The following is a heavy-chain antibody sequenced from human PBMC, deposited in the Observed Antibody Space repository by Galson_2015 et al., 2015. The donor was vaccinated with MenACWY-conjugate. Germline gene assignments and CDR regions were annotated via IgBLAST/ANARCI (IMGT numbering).Heavy chain of an antibody. CDR3: ARGHYGMDV. CDR2: IKKDGSEK. J-gene: IGHJ6*02. Sequence: LRLSCAVSGFPFRNYWMTWVRQAPGKGLEWVTSIKKDGSEKYYVDSVKGRFTISRDNTKNSMYLEMNSLRAEDTAVYYCARGHYGMDVWGQGTTVTASS. CDR1: GFPFRNYW. V-gene: IGHV3-7*03.